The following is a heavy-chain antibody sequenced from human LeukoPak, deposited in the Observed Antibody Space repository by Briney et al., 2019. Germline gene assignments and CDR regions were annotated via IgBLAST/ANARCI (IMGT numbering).Heavy chain of an antibody. CDR2: MSPNSGNT. Sequence: ASVKVSCKASGYTFTSYDINWVRQATGQGLEWMGWMSPNSGNTGYVQKFQGRVTMTRNTSISTAYMELSSLRSEDTAVYYCARGMVVAATRYYYYGMDVWGQGTTVTVSS. CDR3: ARGMVVAATRYYYYGMDV. CDR1: GYTFTSYD. D-gene: IGHD2-15*01. J-gene: IGHJ6*02. V-gene: IGHV1-8*01.